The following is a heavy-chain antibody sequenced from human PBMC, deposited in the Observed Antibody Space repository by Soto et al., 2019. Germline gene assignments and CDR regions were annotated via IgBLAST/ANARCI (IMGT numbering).Heavy chain of an antibody. V-gene: IGHV3-23*01. CDR3: AAATTHMVRGVITFDY. Sequence: GGSLRLSCAASGFTFSSYAMSWVRQAPGKGLEWVSAISGSGGSTYYADSVKGRFTISRDNSKNTLYLQMNSLRAEDTAVYYCAAATTHMVRGVITFDYWGQGTLVTVSS. CDR1: GFTFSSYA. CDR2: ISGSGGST. D-gene: IGHD3-10*01. J-gene: IGHJ4*02.